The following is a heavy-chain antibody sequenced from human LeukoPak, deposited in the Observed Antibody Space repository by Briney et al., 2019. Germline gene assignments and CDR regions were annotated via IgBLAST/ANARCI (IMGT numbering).Heavy chain of an antibody. CDR1: GGSIGGSTYY. V-gene: IGHV4-39*01. CDR3: ARHGSLGSPFVY. D-gene: IGHD1-14*01. Sequence: SETLSLACSVSGGSIGGSTYYWGWIRQSPGKGLEWVGSIYYSGITYYNPSLKSQVTISVDSSKNQFSLSLNSVTAADTAVYYCARHGSLGSPFVYWGQGTLVTVSS. CDR2: IYYSGIT. J-gene: IGHJ4*02.